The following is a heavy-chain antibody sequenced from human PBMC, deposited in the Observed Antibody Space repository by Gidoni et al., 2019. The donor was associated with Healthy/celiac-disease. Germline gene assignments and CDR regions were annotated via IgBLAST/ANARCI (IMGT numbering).Heavy chain of an antibody. CDR2: INAGNGNT. CDR1: AYIFTSYA. V-gene: IGHV1-3*01. Sequence: QVQLVQSGAEVQTPGASLMVSCKASAYIFTSYAMHWVRQGPGQRHERMGWINAGNGNTKYSQKFQGRVTITRDTSASTAYMELSSLRSEDTAVYYCARGEELNWFDPWGQGTLVTVSS. J-gene: IGHJ5*02. CDR3: ARGEELNWFDP.